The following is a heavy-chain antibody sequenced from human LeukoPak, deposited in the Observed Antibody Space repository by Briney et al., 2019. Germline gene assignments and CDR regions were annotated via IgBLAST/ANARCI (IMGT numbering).Heavy chain of an antibody. CDR1: GGSISSYY. D-gene: IGHD4-17*01. CDR3: ARRNRYGDSAFDY. CDR2: IYYSGST. Sequence: SETLSLTCTASGGSISSYYWSWIRQPPGKGLEWIGYIYYSGSTNYNPSLKSRVTISVDTSKNQFSLKLSSVTAADTAVYYCARRNRYGDSAFDYWGQGTLVTVSS. V-gene: IGHV4-59*08. J-gene: IGHJ4*02.